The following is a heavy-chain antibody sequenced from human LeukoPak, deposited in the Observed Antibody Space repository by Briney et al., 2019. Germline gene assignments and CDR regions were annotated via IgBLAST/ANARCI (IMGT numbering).Heavy chain of an antibody. CDR2: ISSSSSYI. D-gene: IGHD3-3*01. V-gene: IGHV3-21*01. Sequence: GGSLRLSCAASGFTFSSYSMNWVRQAPGKGLEWVSSISSSSSYIYYADSVKGRFTISRDNAKNSLYLQMNSLRAEDTAVYYCARAGFLEWPLDYYGMDVWGQGTTVTVSS. J-gene: IGHJ6*02. CDR3: ARAGFLEWPLDYYGMDV. CDR1: GFTFSSYS.